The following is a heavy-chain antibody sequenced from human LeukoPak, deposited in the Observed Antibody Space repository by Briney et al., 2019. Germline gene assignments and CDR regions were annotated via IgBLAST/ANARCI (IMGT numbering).Heavy chain of an antibody. D-gene: IGHD5-18*01. CDR3: ARVPSARGYSYGWGPDYYGMDV. CDR1: GGTFSSYA. Sequence: SVKVSCKASGGTFSSYAISWVRQAPGQGIEWMGRIIPIFGIANYAQKFQGRVTITADKSTSTAYMELSSLRSEDTAVYYCARVPSARGYSYGWGPDYYGMDVWGQGTTVTVSS. CDR2: IIPIFGIA. J-gene: IGHJ6*02. V-gene: IGHV1-69*04.